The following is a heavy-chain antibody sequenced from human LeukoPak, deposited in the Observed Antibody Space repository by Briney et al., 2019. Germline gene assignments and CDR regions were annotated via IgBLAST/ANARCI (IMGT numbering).Heavy chain of an antibody. V-gene: IGHV4-59*13. CDR2: IYYSGST. J-gene: IGHJ6*03. D-gene: IGHD2-2*01. CDR1: VASISSYY. CDR3: ARVPEGYCSSTSCYGDYYYYYMDV. Sequence: SDTLSLTCTVSVASISSYYWSWIRQPRGKGREWVGYIYYSGSTNYNPSLKRRVTISVDTSKNQFSLKLSSVTAADTAVYYCARVPEGYCSSTSCYGDYYYYYMDVWGKGTTVTVSS.